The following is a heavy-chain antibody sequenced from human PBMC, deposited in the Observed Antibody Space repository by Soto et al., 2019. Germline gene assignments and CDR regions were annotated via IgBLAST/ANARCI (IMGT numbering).Heavy chain of an antibody. J-gene: IGHJ4*02. Sequence: QVQLQESGPGLVKPSQTLSLTCTVSGGSISSGDYYWSWIRQPPGKGLEWIGYIYYSGSTYYNPSLKSRVTISVDKSKNQCSLKLSSVTAADTAVYYCARERGADYGGNVAPFDYWGQGTLVTVSS. V-gene: IGHV4-30-4*01. CDR1: GGSISSGDYY. CDR3: ARERGADYGGNVAPFDY. D-gene: IGHD4-17*01. CDR2: IYYSGST.